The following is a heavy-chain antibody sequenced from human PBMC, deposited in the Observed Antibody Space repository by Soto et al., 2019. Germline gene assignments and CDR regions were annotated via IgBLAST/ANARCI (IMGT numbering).Heavy chain of an antibody. V-gene: IGHV4-59*08. CDR2: IYYGGST. CDR3: AKNWNWGSLVH. Sequence: TLETLSLTCTVSGDSISTDYWSWIRQSPGKGLEWIGFIYYGGSTNYNPSLKSRVTISVDTPKNQFSLKLSSVTAADTAVYYCAKNWNWGSLVHWGQG. D-gene: IGHD7-27*01. CDR1: GDSISTDY. J-gene: IGHJ1*01.